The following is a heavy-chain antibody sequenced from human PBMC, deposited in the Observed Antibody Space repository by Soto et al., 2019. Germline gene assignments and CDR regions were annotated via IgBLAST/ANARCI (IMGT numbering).Heavy chain of an antibody. CDR2: IWYDGGNK. Sequence: GGSLRLSCAASGFTFSSYGMHWVRQAPGKGLEWVAVIWYDGGNKYYADSVKGRFTISRDNSKNTLYLQMNSLRAEDTAVYYCARDGKGELRFLEWSASDFDYWGQGTLVTVSS. CDR3: ARDGKGELRFLEWSASDFDY. V-gene: IGHV3-33*01. CDR1: GFTFSSYG. J-gene: IGHJ4*02. D-gene: IGHD3-3*01.